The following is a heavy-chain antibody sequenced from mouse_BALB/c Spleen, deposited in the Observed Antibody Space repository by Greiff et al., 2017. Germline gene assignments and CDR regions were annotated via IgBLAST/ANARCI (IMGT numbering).Heavy chain of an antibody. Sequence: VQLQQSGAELAKPGASVKMSCKASGYTFTSYWMHWVKQRPGQGLEWIGYINPSTGYTEYNQKFKDKATLTADKSSSTAYMQLSSLTSEDSAVYYCARGITTAPFAYWGQGTLVTVSA. V-gene: IGHV1-7*01. J-gene: IGHJ3*01. CDR1: GYTFTSYW. CDR2: INPSTGYT. D-gene: IGHD1-2*01. CDR3: ARGITTAPFAY.